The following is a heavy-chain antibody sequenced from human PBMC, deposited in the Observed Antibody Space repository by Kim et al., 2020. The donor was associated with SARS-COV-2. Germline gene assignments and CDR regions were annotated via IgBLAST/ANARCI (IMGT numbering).Heavy chain of an antibody. CDR3: AGDPGGLWSTGWDY. J-gene: IGHJ4*02. Sequence: NPARKSRVTRSVDTSKNQFTLKLSSVTAADTAVYYCAGDPGGLWSTGWDYWGQGTLVTVSS. V-gene: IGHV4-4*07. D-gene: IGHD2-21*01.